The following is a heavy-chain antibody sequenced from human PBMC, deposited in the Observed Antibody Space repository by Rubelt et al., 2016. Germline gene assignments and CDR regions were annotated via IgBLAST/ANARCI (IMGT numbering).Heavy chain of an antibody. CDR2: MYYSGST. CDR3: AREAIAAAVPTYFDY. J-gene: IGHJ4*02. CDR1: GYSISSGYY. Sequence: QVQLQESGPGLVKPSETLSLTCTVSGYSISSGYYWGWIRQPPGKGLEWIGSMYYSGSTYYNPSLKGRVTISVDTSKNQCSLKLSSVTAADTAVYYCAREAIAAAVPTYFDYWGQGTLVTVSS. D-gene: IGHD6-13*01. V-gene: IGHV4-38-2*02.